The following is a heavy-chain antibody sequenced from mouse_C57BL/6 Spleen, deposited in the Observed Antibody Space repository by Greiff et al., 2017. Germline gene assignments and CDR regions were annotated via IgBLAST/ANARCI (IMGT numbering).Heavy chain of an antibody. V-gene: IGHV1-69*01. CDR2: IDPSDSYT. J-gene: IGHJ4*01. D-gene: IGHD3-3*01. CDR3: ARGWEGNYAMDY. Sequence: QVQLKQPGAELVMPGASVKLSCKASGYTFTSYWMHWVKQRPGQGLEWIGEIDPSDSYTNYNQKFKGKSTLTVDKSSSTAYMQLSSLTSEDSAVNYSARGWEGNYAMDYWGQGTSVTVSS. CDR1: GYTFTSYW.